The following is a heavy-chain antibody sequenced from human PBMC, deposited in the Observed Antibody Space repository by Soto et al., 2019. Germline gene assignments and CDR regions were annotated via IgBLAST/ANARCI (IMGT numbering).Heavy chain of an antibody. Sequence: QVQLVQSGAEVKKPGSSVKVSCKASGGTFSSYAISWVRQAPGQGLEWMGGIIPIFGTANYAQKFQGRVTITADESTSTAYMELSSLRSEDTAVYYCARELNEQKSGDYYYGMDVWGQGTTVTVSS. J-gene: IGHJ6*02. CDR1: GGTFSSYA. V-gene: IGHV1-69*01. D-gene: IGHD3-10*01. CDR3: ARELNEQKSGDYYYGMDV. CDR2: IIPIFGTA.